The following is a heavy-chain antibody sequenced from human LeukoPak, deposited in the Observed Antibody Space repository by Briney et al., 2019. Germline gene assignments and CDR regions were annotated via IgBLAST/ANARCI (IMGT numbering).Heavy chain of an antibody. Sequence: SETLSLTCTVSGGSISSYYWSWIRQPAGKGLEWIGRIYTSGSTNYNPSLKSRVTMSVDTSKNQFSLKLSSVTAADTAVYYCAGVYYDSSGFVDAFDIWGQGTMVTVSS. CDR3: AGVYYDSSGFVDAFDI. D-gene: IGHD3-22*01. CDR1: GGSISSYY. J-gene: IGHJ3*02. CDR2: IYTSGST. V-gene: IGHV4-4*07.